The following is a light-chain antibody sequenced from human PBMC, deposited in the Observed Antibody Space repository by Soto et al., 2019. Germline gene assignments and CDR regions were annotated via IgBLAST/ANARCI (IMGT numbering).Light chain of an antibody. CDR2: SND. J-gene: IGLJ1*01. Sequence: QSALTQPPSASGTPGQRVTVSCSGSSSNIASNTVNWYQQLPGTAPKLLIYSNDQRPSGVPDRFSASKSGTSAPLAISGRQSEEEADYYCASWDDSLNGHVFGTGTKVTVL. V-gene: IGLV1-44*01. CDR1: SSNIASNT. CDR3: ASWDDSLNGHV.